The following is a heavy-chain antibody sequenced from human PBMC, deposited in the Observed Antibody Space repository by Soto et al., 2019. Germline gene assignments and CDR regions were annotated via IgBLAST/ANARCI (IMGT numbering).Heavy chain of an antibody. CDR1: GGSISSSSYY. Sequence: SETLSLTCTVSGGSISSSSYYWGWIRQPPGKGLEWIGSIYYSGSTYYNPSLKSRVTISVDTSKNQFSLKLSSVTAADTAVYYCARTRRKGGHNWFDPWGQGTLVTVSS. J-gene: IGHJ5*02. CDR2: IYYSGST. D-gene: IGHD3-16*01. V-gene: IGHV4-39*01. CDR3: ARTRRKGGHNWFDP.